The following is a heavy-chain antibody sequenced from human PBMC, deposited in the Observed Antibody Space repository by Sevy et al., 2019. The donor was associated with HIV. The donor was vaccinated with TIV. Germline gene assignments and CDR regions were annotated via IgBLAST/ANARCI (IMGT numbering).Heavy chain of an antibody. CDR2: INPNSGDT. Sequence: ASVKVSCKASGYTFTGYYMHWVQQAPGLGLEWMGWINPNSGDTKYAQKFQGRVTMTRDTSISTAYMELSRLKSDDTAVYYCTRGPSGFSGSDLAYWGQGTLVTVSS. CDR3: TRGPSGFSGSDLAY. CDR1: GYTFTGYY. V-gene: IGHV1-2*02. D-gene: IGHD3-22*01. J-gene: IGHJ4*02.